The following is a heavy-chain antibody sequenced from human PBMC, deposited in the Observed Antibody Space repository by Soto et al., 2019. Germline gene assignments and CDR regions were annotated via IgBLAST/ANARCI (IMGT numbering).Heavy chain of an antibody. CDR3: AMEEYYYGSGASFDY. CDR1: GFTFSDYY. V-gene: IGHV3-11*03. D-gene: IGHD3-10*01. J-gene: IGHJ4*02. Sequence: PGGSLRLSCAASGFTFSDYYMSWIRQAPGKGLEWVSYSSSSSSYTNYANSVKGRFTISRDNAKNSLYLQMNSLRAEDTAVYYCAMEEYYYGSGASFDYWGQGTLGTVSS. CDR2: SSSSSSYT.